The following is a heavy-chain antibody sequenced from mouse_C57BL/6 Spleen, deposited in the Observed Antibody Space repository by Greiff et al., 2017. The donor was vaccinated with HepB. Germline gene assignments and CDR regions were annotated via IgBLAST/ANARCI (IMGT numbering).Heavy chain of an antibody. J-gene: IGHJ4*01. V-gene: IGHV1-20*01. D-gene: IGHD1-1*01. CDR1: GYSFTGYF. CDR3: ASGITTVVAEAMDY. CDR2: INPYNGDT. Sequence: EVKLMESGPELVKPGDSVKISCKASGYSFTGYFMNWVMQSHGKSLEWIGRINPYNGDTFYNQKFKGKATLTVDKSSSTAHMELRSLTSEDSAVYYCASGITTVVAEAMDYWGQGTSVTVSS.